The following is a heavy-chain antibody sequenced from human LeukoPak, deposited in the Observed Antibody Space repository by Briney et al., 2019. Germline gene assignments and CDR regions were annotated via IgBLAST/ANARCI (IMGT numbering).Heavy chain of an antibody. D-gene: IGHD1-26*01. CDR2: IIPILGIA. CDR1: GGTFSSYA. CDR3: ARDSGSYYNFDY. J-gene: IGHJ4*02. Sequence: SVKVSCKASGGTFSSYAISWVRQAPGQGLEWMGRIIPILGIANYAQKFQGRVTMTRDTSTSAVYMELSSLRSEDTAVYYCARDSGSYYNFDYWGQGTLVTVSS. V-gene: IGHV1-69*04.